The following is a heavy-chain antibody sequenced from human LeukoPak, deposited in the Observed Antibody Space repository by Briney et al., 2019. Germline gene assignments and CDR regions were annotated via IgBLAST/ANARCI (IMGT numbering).Heavy chain of an antibody. V-gene: IGHV1-18*01. CDR1: GYTFTSYG. D-gene: IGHD1-26*01. Sequence: GASVKVSCKASGYTFTSYGISWVRQAPGQGLEWMGWISAYNGNTNYAQKLQGRVTITADKSTSTAYMELSSLRSEDTAVYYCARDKLVGAIDYWGQGTLVTVSS. CDR2: ISAYNGNT. CDR3: ARDKLVGAIDY. J-gene: IGHJ4*02.